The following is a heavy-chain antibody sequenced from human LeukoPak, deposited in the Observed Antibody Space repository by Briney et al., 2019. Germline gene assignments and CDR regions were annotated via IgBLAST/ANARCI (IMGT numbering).Heavy chain of an antibody. CDR3: ARLATTVTTNWYFDL. D-gene: IGHD4-17*01. CDR1: GGSFSGYY. CDR2: INHSGST. V-gene: IGHV4-34*01. J-gene: IGHJ2*01. Sequence: SETLSLTCAVYGGSFSGYYWSWIRQPPGKGLEWIGEINHSGSTNYNPSLKSRVTISVDTSKNQFSLKLSSVTAADTAVYYCARLATTVTTNWYFDLWGRDTLVTVSS.